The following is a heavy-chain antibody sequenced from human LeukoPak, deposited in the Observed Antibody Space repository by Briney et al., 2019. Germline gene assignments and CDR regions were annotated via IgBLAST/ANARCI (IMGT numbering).Heavy chain of an antibody. CDR3: ASFFSIVGATTTGYDAFDI. V-gene: IGHV1-69*05. Sequence: SVKVSCKASGGTFSSYAISWVRQAPGQGLEWMGGIIPIFGTANYAQKFQGRVTITTDESTSTAYMELSSLRSEDTAVYYCASFFSIVGATTTGYDAFDIWGQGTMVTVSS. CDR1: GGTFSSYA. CDR2: IIPIFGTA. D-gene: IGHD1-26*01. J-gene: IGHJ3*02.